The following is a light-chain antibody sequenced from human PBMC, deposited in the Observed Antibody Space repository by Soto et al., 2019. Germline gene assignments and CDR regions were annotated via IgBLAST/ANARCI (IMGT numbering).Light chain of an antibody. Sequence: EIVMTQSPVTLSVSPGERVTLSCRASQSVSSNLAWYQQKPGQAPSLLIYGAFTRATGIPARFSGTGSGTEFTLIISSLQSEDFALYYCQQYNDWPLTFGQGTKVEIK. CDR3: QQYNDWPLT. V-gene: IGKV3-15*01. J-gene: IGKJ1*01. CDR1: QSVSSN. CDR2: GAF.